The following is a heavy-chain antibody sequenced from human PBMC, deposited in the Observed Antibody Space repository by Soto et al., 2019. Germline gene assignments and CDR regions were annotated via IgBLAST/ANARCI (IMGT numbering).Heavy chain of an antibody. D-gene: IGHD1-26*01. V-gene: IGHV3-23*01. CDR2: ISGSGGST. CDR1: GFTFSSYA. J-gene: IGHJ4*02. Sequence: RLSCAASGFTFSSYAMSWVRQAPGKGLEWVSAISGSGGSTYYADSVKGRFTISRDNSKNTLYLQMNSLRAEDTAVYYCANKIVGATLYDYWGQGTLVTVSS. CDR3: ANKIVGATLYDY.